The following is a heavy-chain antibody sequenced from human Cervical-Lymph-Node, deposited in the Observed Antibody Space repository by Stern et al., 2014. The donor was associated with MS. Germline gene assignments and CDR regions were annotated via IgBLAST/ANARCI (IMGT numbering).Heavy chain of an antibody. V-gene: IGHV1-69*01. CDR2: TIPIFATS. Sequence: VQLVQSGAEVKKPGSSVKGSCKASGGTSIKYGITWVRQAPGQGLEWEGGTIPIFATSNYAQKFQGRVTISADESTNTAYVELSDLRSEDTAIYYCARWGQAVVDAFDIWGQGTLVTVSS. CDR1: GGTSIKYG. J-gene: IGHJ3*02. CDR3: ARWGQAVVDAFDI. D-gene: IGHD3-16*01.